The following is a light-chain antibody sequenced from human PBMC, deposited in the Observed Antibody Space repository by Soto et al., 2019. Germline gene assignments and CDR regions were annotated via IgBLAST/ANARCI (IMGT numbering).Light chain of an antibody. Sequence: EFVLTQSPVTLSLSPGERATLSCRASQSVSSSYLAWYQQKPGQAPRLLMYDASRRAFGIPDRFSGSGSGTDFTLTTSRLEPEDFAVCYCQQYGNSPITFGQGTRLEIK. V-gene: IGKV3-20*01. CDR3: QQYGNSPIT. CDR2: DAS. CDR1: QSVSSSY. J-gene: IGKJ5*01.